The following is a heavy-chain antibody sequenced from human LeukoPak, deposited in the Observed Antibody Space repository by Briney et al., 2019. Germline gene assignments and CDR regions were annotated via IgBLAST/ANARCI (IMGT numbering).Heavy chain of an antibody. CDR3: AKSRAPYCSGGSCHGMDV. V-gene: IGHV3-30*18. J-gene: IGHJ6*02. Sequence: PGRSLRLPCAASGFTFSSYGMHWVRQAPGKGLEWVAVISYDGSNKYYADSVKGRFTISRDNSKNTLYLQMNSLRAEDTAVYYCAKSRAPYCSGGSCHGMDVWGQGTTVTVSS. D-gene: IGHD2-15*01. CDR2: ISYDGSNK. CDR1: GFTFSSYG.